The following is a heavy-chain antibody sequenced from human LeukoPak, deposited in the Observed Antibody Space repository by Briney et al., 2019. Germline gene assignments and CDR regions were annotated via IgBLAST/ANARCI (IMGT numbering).Heavy chain of an antibody. Sequence: SGTLSLTRAVSGGSISSSNWWSWVRQPPGKGLEWIGEIYHSGGTNYNPSLKSRVTMSVDKSKNQFSLNLYSVTAADTAVYYCAREAAAGNWFDPWGQGTLVTVSS. CDR2: IYHSGGT. J-gene: IGHJ5*02. D-gene: IGHD6-13*01. CDR1: GGSISSSNW. V-gene: IGHV4-4*02. CDR3: AREAAAGNWFDP.